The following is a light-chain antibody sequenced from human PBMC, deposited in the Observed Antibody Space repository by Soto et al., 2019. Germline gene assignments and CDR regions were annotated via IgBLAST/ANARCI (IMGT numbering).Light chain of an antibody. V-gene: IGKV1-5*03. CDR3: QQYNSPLRT. CDR1: QSISSW. CDR2: KAS. J-gene: IGKJ1*01. Sequence: DIQMTQSPSTLSASVGDRVTITCRASQSISSWLAWYQQKPGKAPKLLIYKASSLESGVPSRFSGSGSGTEFTLTISSLQPDDFATYYCQQYNSPLRTFAQGTKVEIK.